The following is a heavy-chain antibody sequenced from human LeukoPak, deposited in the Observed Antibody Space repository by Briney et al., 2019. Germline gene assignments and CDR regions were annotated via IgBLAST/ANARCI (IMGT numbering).Heavy chain of an antibody. J-gene: IGHJ4*02. CDR3: AKDRYYGSSGYWALDY. D-gene: IGHD3-22*01. Sequence: GGSLRLSCAASGFTFSSYGMHWVRQAPGKGLEWVAVIWYDGSNKYYADSVKGRFTISRDNSKNTLYLQMNSLRAEDTAVYYCAKDRYYGSSGYWALDYWGQGTLVTVSS. V-gene: IGHV3-33*06. CDR1: GFTFSSYG. CDR2: IWYDGSNK.